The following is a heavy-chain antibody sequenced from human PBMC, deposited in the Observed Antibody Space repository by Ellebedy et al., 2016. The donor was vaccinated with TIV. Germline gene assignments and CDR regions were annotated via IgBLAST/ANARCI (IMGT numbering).Heavy chain of an antibody. CDR2: IYAPGST. V-gene: IGHV4-4*07. J-gene: IGHJ5*01. Sequence: SETLSLTXTVSGGSINSYYWSWIRQPAGKGLEWIGRIYAPGSTNYNPSLKSRVSMSLDTSKNQFSLKLRSVTAADTAVYFCARAPYSGTYYGSWFDSWGQGTLVTVSS. CDR3: ARAPYSGTYYGSWFDS. D-gene: IGHD1-26*01. CDR1: GGSINSYY.